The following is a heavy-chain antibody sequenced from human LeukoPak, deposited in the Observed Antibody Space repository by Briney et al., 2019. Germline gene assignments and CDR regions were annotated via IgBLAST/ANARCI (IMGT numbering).Heavy chain of an antibody. Sequence: GGSLRLSCAASGFTFSSYSMNWVRQAPGKGLGWVSSISSSSSSYIYYADSVKGRFTISRDNSKNTLYLQMNSLRAEDTAVYYCAKDLAPGIDYWGQGTLVTVSS. CDR1: GFTFSSYS. CDR2: ISSSSSSYI. CDR3: AKDLAPGIDY. V-gene: IGHV3-21*04. D-gene: IGHD3-10*01. J-gene: IGHJ4*02.